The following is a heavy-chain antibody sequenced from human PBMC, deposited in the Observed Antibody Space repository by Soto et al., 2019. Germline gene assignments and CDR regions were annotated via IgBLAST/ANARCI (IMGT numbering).Heavy chain of an antibody. Sequence: GGSLRLSCAASGFTFSSYAMSWVRQAPGKGLEWVSAIIGSSTYIYYADSVKGRFTISRDNAKNSLYLQMNSLRAEDTAVYYCARDVPNWNFDSSGQGTLVTVSS. CDR2: IIGSSTYI. D-gene: IGHD1-1*01. CDR1: GFTFSSYA. V-gene: IGHV3-21*03. CDR3: ARDVPNWNFDS. J-gene: IGHJ4*02.